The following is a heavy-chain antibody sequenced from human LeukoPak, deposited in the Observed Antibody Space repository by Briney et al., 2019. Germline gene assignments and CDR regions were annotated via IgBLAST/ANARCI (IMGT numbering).Heavy chain of an antibody. CDR3: ASGSDAFDF. Sequence: SETLSLTCTVSGGSISSGSYYWSWIRQPARKGLEWIGRIYTSGSTNYNPSLKSRVTISVDTSKNQFSLNLSSVTAADTAVYYCASGSDAFDFWGQGTMVTVSS. CDR2: IYTSGST. J-gene: IGHJ3*01. CDR1: GGSISSGSYY. V-gene: IGHV4-61*02.